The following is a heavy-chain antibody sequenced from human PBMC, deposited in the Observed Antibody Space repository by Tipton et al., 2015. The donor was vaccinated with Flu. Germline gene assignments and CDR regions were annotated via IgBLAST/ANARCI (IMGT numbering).Heavy chain of an antibody. V-gene: IGHV4-59*01. CDR1: GGSIRGYY. CDR3: ARGPPGPSISAYYFDI. Sequence: TLSLTCTVSGGSIRGYYWNWIRQFPGKGLEWIGFVYYTGSTNYKSSLKSRVTISTDTSTNQVSLKMNSVIAADTAVYYCARGPPGPSISAYYFDIWGQGALVTGSS. J-gene: IGHJ4*02. CDR2: VYYTGST.